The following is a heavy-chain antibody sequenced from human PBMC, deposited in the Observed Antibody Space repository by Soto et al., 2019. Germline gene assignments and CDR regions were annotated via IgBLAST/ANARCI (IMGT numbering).Heavy chain of an antibody. D-gene: IGHD2-15*01. CDR1: GYTFSSYG. V-gene: IGHV1-18*01. Sequence: ASVKVSCKASGYTFSSYGISWVRQAPGQGLEWMGWITGNNGNTNYAQKLQGRVTMTTDTPTSTAYMELRSLRSDDTAVYYCARDRMDIVVVIAADDLDYWGQGTLVTVSS. CDR3: ARDRMDIVVVIAADDLDY. J-gene: IGHJ4*02. CDR2: ITGNNGNT.